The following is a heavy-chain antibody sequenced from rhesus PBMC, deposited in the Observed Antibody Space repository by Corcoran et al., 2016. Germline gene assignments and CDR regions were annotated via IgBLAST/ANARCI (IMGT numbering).Heavy chain of an antibody. V-gene: IGHV4-173*01. Sequence: QLQLQEAGPGRGKPSETLSITGAVSGGSISSRYWSWLRKTPGKGRERLGRTAGRCGRTPYTPSLHLRVTLPPDPSKPPFSLKLCSVTAAYPAAYSCASDWYWGDPAFGIDYWGQGVLVPFSS. CDR1: GGSISSRY. D-gene: IGHD3-34*01. J-gene: IGHJ4*01. CDR2: TAGRCGRT. CDR3: ASDWYWGDPAFGIDY.